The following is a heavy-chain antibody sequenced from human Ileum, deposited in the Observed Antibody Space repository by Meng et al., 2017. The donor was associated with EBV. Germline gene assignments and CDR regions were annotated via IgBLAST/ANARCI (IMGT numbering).Heavy chain of an antibody. J-gene: IGHJ4*02. CDR3: ARERGGGDRGIQ. CDR1: GGSISSNNYF. D-gene: IGHD2-21*02. Sequence: QLQLQESGPGLVRPSETLSLTCTVSGGSISSNNYFWGWIRQPPGKGLEWIGSIYYSGSTFYKPSLKSRVTISVDTSKNQFSLKLSSVTAADTAVYYCARERGGGDRGIQWGQGTLVAVSS. CDR2: IYYSGST. V-gene: IGHV4-39*07.